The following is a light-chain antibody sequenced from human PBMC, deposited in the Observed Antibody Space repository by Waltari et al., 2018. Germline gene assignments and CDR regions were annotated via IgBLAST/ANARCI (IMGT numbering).Light chain of an antibody. CDR3: LQHDSYPRT. CDR1: QGINNY. CDR2: AAS. J-gene: IGKJ1*01. Sequence: DIQMTPSPSAMSASVGDRVTLTCRASQGINNYVAWFQQKPGKVPGRLIYAASSLQGGAPSRFSGSGSGTEFTLTISGLQPEDSATYYCLQHDSYPRTFGQGTKVEIK. V-gene: IGKV1-17*03.